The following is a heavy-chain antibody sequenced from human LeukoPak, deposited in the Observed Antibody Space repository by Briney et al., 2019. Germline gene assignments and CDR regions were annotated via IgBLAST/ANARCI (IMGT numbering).Heavy chain of an antibody. CDR1: GFTFDDYG. V-gene: IGHV3-9*01. CDR3: AKGRTYNYALDC. Sequence: GGSLRPSCAASGFTFDDYGMHWVRQAPGKGLEWVSGITWNGVNIGYADSVKGRFTISRDNANYSLHLQMNSLTVEDTALYYCAKGRTYNYALDCWGQGALVIVS. CDR2: ITWNGVNI. J-gene: IGHJ4*02. D-gene: IGHD5-18*01.